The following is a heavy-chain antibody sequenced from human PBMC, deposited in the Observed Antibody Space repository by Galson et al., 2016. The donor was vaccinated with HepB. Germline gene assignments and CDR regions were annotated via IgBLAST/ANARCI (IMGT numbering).Heavy chain of an antibody. J-gene: IGHJ4*02. V-gene: IGHV4-4*02. D-gene: IGHD1-1*01. CDR1: GGSIGSSNW. CDR3: ARTERFSEIGYFDY. Sequence: SETLSLTCAVSGGSIGSSNWWSWVRQPPGKGLEWIGEIYHSGSTNYNPSLKSRVTISVDKSKKQFSLNLRSVTAADTAVYYCARTERFSEIGYFDYWGQGILVTVSS. CDR2: IYHSGST.